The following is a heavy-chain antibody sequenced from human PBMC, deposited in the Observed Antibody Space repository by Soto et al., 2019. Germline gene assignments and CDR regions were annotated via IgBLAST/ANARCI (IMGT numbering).Heavy chain of an antibody. Sequence: VQLVQSGGEVRKPGASVTVSCRASGYTFTKYGISWVRQAPGQGLERMGWISADNDNTNYAQNLQGRVTMTTDTSTSTAYMQLRSLSSDDTAVYFCARGTSGYDCGLFDFWGQGTLVTVSS. CDR1: GYTFTKYG. D-gene: IGHD5-12*01. CDR3: ARGTSGYDCGLFDF. V-gene: IGHV1-18*01. CDR2: ISADNDNT. J-gene: IGHJ4*02.